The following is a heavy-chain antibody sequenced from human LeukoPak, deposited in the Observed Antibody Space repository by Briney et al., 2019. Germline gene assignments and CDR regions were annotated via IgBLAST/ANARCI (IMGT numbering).Heavy chain of an antibody. CDR1: GFIFSSYG. CDR2: ISHDGSHQ. J-gene: IGHJ3*02. D-gene: IGHD2-2*01. Sequence: GGSLRLSCAASGFIFSSYGIHWVRQAPGKGLQWVAVISHDGSHQYYADSVKGRFTISRDNSKNMLYLQMNSLSAEDTAVYYCASGDTSAFDIWGQGTMVTVSS. CDR3: ASGDTSAFDI. V-gene: IGHV3-30*03.